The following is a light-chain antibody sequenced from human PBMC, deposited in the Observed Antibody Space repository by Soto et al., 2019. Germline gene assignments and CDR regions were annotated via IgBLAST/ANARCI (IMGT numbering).Light chain of an antibody. CDR3: QSYDSSLTLRV. CDR1: SSNIGAGYD. Sequence: QSVLTQPPSVSGAPGQRVTISCTGSSSNIGAGYDVHWYQQLPGTAPKLLIYANSNRPSGVPDRFSDSKSGTSASLAITGLQAEDEADYSCQSYDSSLTLRVFGTGTKLTVL. V-gene: IGLV1-40*01. J-gene: IGLJ1*01. CDR2: ANS.